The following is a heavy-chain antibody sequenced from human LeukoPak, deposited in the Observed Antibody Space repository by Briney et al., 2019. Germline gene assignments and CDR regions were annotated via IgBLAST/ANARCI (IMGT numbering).Heavy chain of an antibody. CDR2: IYPGDSDT. Sequence: GESLQISCKGSGYSFTSYWIGWVRQMPGKGLEWMGIIYPGDSDTRYSPSFQGQVTISADKSISTAYLQWSSLKASDTAMYYCARPPSYCGGDCGYAFDIWGQGTMVTVSS. CDR1: GYSFTSYW. V-gene: IGHV5-51*01. CDR3: ARPPSYCGGDCGYAFDI. D-gene: IGHD2-21*02. J-gene: IGHJ3*02.